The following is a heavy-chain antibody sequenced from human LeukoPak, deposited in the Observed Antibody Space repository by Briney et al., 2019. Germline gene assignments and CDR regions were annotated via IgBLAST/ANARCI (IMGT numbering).Heavy chain of an antibody. CDR3: AKGVDTAMVEYYFDY. Sequence: QAGGSLRLSCAASGFTFSSYGMHWVRQAPGEGLEWVAVISYDGSNKYYADSVKGRFTISRDNSKNTLYLQMNSLRAEDTAVYYCAKGVDTAMVEYYFDYWGQGTLVTVSS. V-gene: IGHV3-30*18. D-gene: IGHD5-18*01. CDR1: GFTFSSYG. J-gene: IGHJ4*02. CDR2: ISYDGSNK.